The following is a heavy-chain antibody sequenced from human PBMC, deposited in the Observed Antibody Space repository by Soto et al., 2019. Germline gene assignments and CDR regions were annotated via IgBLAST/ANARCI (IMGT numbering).Heavy chain of an antibody. J-gene: IGHJ4*02. CDR1: GGSISKTTFY. Sequence: SETLSLTCAVSGGSISKTTFYWDWIRQSPGKGLEWIGSIFYNGNTHYNPSLKSRVIISVDTSKNQFSLKLSSVTAADTATYYCVRRKIFWLDYWGQGALVTVSS. CDR3: VRRKIFWLDY. V-gene: IGHV4-39*01. D-gene: IGHD3-9*01. CDR2: IFYNGNT.